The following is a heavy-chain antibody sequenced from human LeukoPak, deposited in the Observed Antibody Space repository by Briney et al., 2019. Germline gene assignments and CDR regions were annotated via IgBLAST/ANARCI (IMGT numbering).Heavy chain of an antibody. CDR1: GFTFGSYA. V-gene: IGHV3-23*01. Sequence: QSGGSLRLSCAASGFTFGSYAMSWVRQAPGKGLEWVSGISGSGANTYYADSVKGRFTISRDNSKNTLSLQMRSLRAEDTAVYYCARDVFHITMVRRVILGGFDYWGQGTLVTVSS. D-gene: IGHD3-10*01. CDR3: ARDVFHITMVRRVILGGFDY. J-gene: IGHJ4*02. CDR2: ISGSGANT.